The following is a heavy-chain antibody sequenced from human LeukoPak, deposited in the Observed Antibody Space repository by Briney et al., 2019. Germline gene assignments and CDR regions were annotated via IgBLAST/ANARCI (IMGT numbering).Heavy chain of an antibody. V-gene: IGHV3-53*01. CDR1: GFAVSSNY. J-gene: IGHJ5*02. D-gene: IGHD4-17*01. Sequence: PWGSLRPFCSGFGFAVSSNYISWGRRAPGEGLQWVSVIYSGGSTDYADSVKGRFTISRDNSKNTLYLQMNSLRPEDTAVYYCARRDYGDYNWFDPWGQGTLVTVSS. CDR2: IYSGGST. CDR3: ARRDYGDYNWFDP.